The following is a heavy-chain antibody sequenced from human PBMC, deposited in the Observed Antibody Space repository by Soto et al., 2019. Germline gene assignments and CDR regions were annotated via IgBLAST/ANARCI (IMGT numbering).Heavy chain of an antibody. CDR1: GYTFTGYY. CDR3: ARDRIVLVPAAIGWSGYGMDV. V-gene: IGHV1-2*04. Sequence: GASVKVSCKASGYTFTGYYMHWVRQAPGQGLEWMGWINPNSGGTNYAQKFQGWVTMTRDTSISTAYMELSRLRSDDTAVYYCARDRIVLVPAAIGWSGYGMDVWGQGTPVTVSS. CDR2: INPNSGGT. D-gene: IGHD2-2*01. J-gene: IGHJ6*02.